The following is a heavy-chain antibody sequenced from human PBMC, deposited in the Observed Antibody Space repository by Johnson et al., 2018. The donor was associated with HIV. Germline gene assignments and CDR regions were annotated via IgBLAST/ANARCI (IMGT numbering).Heavy chain of an antibody. Sequence: EVQLVESGGGLVQPGGSLRLSCAASGFTFSSYWMSWVRQAQGKGLEWVANIKQDGSEKYYVDSVKGRFTISRDNAKNSLYLQMNSLRAEDTAVYYCARISGWYSPAFDIWGQGTMVTVSS. J-gene: IGHJ3*02. CDR3: ARISGWYSPAFDI. V-gene: IGHV3-7*01. CDR1: GFTFSSYW. CDR2: IKQDGSEK. D-gene: IGHD6-19*01.